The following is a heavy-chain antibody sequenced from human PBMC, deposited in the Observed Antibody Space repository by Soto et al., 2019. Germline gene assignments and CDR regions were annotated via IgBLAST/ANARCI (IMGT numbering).Heavy chain of an antibody. J-gene: IGHJ6*02. Sequence: QVQLVQSGAEVKKPGSSVTVSCKASGGTVTNYAISWVRQAPGQGLEWMGGSIPFFGTANYPQKFQGKVRITADKSTKTAYMELTSLRSENTGVYYCARGISVAGTWCYYYYGMDVWGQGTTVPVSS. D-gene: IGHD6-19*01. V-gene: IGHV1-69*06. CDR1: GGTVTNYA. CDR2: SIPFFGTA. CDR3: ARGISVAGTWCYYYYGMDV.